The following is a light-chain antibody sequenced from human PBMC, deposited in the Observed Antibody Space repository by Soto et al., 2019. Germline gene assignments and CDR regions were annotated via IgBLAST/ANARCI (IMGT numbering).Light chain of an antibody. Sequence: QSALTQPPSVSAAPGQEVTISCSGSSSNIGNNYVSWYQQLPGTAPKLLIYDNNKRPSGIPDRFSGSKSGTSATLGITGLQTGDDADYYCGTWDSSLSAFVFGTATKVTVL. CDR1: SSNIGNNY. J-gene: IGLJ1*01. V-gene: IGLV1-51*01. CDR2: DNN. CDR3: GTWDSSLSAFV.